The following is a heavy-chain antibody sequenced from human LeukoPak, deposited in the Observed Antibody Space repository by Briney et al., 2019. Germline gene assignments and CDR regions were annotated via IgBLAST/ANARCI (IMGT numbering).Heavy chain of an antibody. CDR2: INWNGGST. CDR3: ARRHTTNWYNRFDP. V-gene: IGHV3-20*04. Sequence: GGSLRLSCAASGFTFDDYGMSWVRQAPGKGLEWVSDINWNGGSTDYADSVKGRFTISRDNAKNSLYLHMNSLRDEDTAFYYCARRHTTNWYNRFDPWGQGTLVIVSS. CDR1: GFTFDDYG. D-gene: IGHD1-1*01. J-gene: IGHJ5*02.